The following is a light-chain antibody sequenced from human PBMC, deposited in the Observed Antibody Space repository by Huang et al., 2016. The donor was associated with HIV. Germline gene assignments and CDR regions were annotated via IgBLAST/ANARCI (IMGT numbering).Light chain of an antibody. CDR3: QQLHSYPFT. CDR1: QGIGGF. Sequence: IQLTQSPSPLSASVGDRVTITCRASQGIGGFLAWFQQKPGKAPKILLYGASTLQSGVPLRFSGSGSGTDFTLTISSLQPEDFATYYCQQLHSYPFTFGQGTRLDIK. CDR2: GAS. V-gene: IGKV1-9*01. J-gene: IGKJ5*01.